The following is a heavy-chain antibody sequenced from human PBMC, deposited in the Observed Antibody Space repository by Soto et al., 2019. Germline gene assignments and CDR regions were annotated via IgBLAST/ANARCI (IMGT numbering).Heavy chain of an antibody. Sequence: EVQLLASGGGLVQPGGSLRLSCAASGFTFSSYAMSWVRQAPGKGLEWVSAISGSGGSTYYADSVKGRFTISRDNSKNTLYLQMNSLRAEDTAVYYCAKVLIVVVVAATPGGNDAFDIWGQGTMVTVSS. CDR1: GFTFSSYA. D-gene: IGHD2-15*01. CDR2: ISGSGGST. V-gene: IGHV3-23*01. CDR3: AKVLIVVVVAATPGGNDAFDI. J-gene: IGHJ3*02.